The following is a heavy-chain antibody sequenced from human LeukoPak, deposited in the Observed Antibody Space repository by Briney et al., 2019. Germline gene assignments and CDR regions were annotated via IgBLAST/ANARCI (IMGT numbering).Heavy chain of an antibody. CDR3: AGTHGQWELRHSNFDY. D-gene: IGHD1-7*01. J-gene: IGHJ4*02. Sequence: SETLSLTCTVSGGSISSSSHYWDWIRQSPEKGLEWIGNIYYSGSTYYNPSLKSRVTISVDTSRNQFSLKLTSVTAADTAVYYCAGTHGQWELRHSNFDYWGQGTLVTVSS. V-gene: IGHV4-39*01. CDR1: GGSISSSSHY. CDR2: IYYSGST.